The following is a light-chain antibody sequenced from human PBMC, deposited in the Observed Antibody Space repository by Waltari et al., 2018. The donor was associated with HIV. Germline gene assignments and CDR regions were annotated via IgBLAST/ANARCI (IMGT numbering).Light chain of an antibody. CDR2: DAS. CDR1: QNIGNY. CDR3: QQRSNWPPVT. V-gene: IGKV3-11*01. J-gene: IGKJ5*01. Sequence: EVALTPSPSTLSLSEGERATLSCRASQNIGNYLAWYDQEPAQPPRLLIYDASSRAAGVPASCSGSGSWTEFTLTISSLVPEDVAVYYCQQRSNWPPVTFGQGTRLEI.